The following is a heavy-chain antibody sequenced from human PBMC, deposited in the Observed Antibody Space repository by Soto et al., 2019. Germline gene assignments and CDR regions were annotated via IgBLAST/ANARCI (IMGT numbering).Heavy chain of an antibody. D-gene: IGHD2-2*01. CDR2: IRSKANSYAT. Sequence: EVQLVESGGGLVQPGGSLKLSCAASGFTFSGSAMHWVRQASGKGLEWVGRIRSKANSYATAYAASVKGRFTISRYDSKNTAYLQMNSLKTEDTAVYYCTRPVYCSSTSCYFAYWGQGTLVTVSS. CDR1: GFTFSGSA. J-gene: IGHJ4*02. CDR3: TRPVYCSSTSCYFAY. V-gene: IGHV3-73*01.